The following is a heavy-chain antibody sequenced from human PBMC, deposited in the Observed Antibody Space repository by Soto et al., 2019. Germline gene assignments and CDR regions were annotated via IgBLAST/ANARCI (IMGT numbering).Heavy chain of an antibody. CDR2: IIPIFGTA. V-gene: IGHV1-69*13. CDR3: ARVGSGHALRLPSLAEYFQH. CDR1: GGTFSSYA. J-gene: IGHJ1*01. D-gene: IGHD2-15*01. Sequence: SVKVSCKASGGTFSSYAMSWVRQAPGQGLEWMGGIIPIFGTANYAQKFQGRVTITADESTSTAYMELSSLTSEATAVYYCARVGSGHALRLPSLAEYFQHWRQGTLVTVSS.